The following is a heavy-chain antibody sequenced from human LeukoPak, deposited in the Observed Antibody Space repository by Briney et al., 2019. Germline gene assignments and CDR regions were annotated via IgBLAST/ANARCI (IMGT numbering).Heavy chain of an antibody. V-gene: IGHV1-69*05. D-gene: IGHD3-3*01. Sequence: VASVKVSCKASGGTFSSYAISWVRQAPGQGLEWMGRIIPIFGTANYAQKFQGRVTITTDEPTSTAYMELSSLRSEDTAVYYCASGREWDYMDVWGKGTTVTVSS. CDR3: ASGREWDYMDV. CDR1: GGTFSSYA. CDR2: IIPIFGTA. J-gene: IGHJ6*03.